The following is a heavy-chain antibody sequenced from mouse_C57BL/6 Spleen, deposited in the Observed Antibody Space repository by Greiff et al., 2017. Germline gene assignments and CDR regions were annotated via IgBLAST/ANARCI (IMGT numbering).Heavy chain of an antibody. Sequence: EVHLVESGGGLVQPGGSLKLSCVASGFTFSDYGMAWVRQAPRKGPEWVAFISNLAYSIYYADTVTGRFTISRENAKHTLFLEMSSLRSEDTAMYYCARGGTVVAPYYFDYWGQGTTLTVSS. CDR2: ISNLAYSI. CDR1: GFTFSDYG. V-gene: IGHV5-15*01. J-gene: IGHJ2*01. D-gene: IGHD1-1*01. CDR3: ARGGTVVAPYYFDY.